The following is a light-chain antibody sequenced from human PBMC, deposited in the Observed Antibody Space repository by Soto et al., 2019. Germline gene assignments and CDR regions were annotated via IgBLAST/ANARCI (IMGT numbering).Light chain of an antibody. V-gene: IGKV4-1*01. CDR3: QXXESTPPT. CDR1: QSVLYSSNNKNY. Sequence: DIVMTQSPDSLAVSLGERATINCKSSQSVLYSSNNKNYLAWYQQRPGQPPKLLIYWASTRESGVPDRFSGSGSGTDFTLTITSLQAEDVAVYYCQXXESTPPTFGQGTKLEIK. J-gene: IGKJ2*01. CDR2: WAS.